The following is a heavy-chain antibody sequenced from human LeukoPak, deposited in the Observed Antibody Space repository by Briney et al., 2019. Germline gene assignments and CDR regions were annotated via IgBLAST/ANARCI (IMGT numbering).Heavy chain of an antibody. CDR1: GFTFSSYA. CDR3: AKDLVSGSYYKFGDY. Sequence: GGSLRLSCAASGFTFSSYAMSWVRQAPGKGLEWVSAISGSGGSTYYADSVKGRFTISRDNSKNTLYLQMNSLRAEDAAVYYCAKDLVSGSYYKFGDYWGQGTLVTVSS. V-gene: IGHV3-23*01. J-gene: IGHJ4*02. D-gene: IGHD3-10*01. CDR2: ISGSGGST.